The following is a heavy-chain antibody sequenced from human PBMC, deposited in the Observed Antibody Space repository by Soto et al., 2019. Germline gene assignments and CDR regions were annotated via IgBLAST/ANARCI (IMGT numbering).Heavy chain of an antibody. CDR1: GFTFSSYW. D-gene: IGHD3-3*01. CDR2: IRLDGIEE. V-gene: IGHV3-7*01. J-gene: IGHJ4*02. CDR3: ARGTMAPGLDY. Sequence: GGSLRLSCAASGFTFSSYWMNWVRQTPGKGLEWVANIRLDGIEEYYVDSLKGRFTISIDNSKNSLYLHMDSLRDEDTAVYFCARGTMAPGLDYWGQGILVTVXS.